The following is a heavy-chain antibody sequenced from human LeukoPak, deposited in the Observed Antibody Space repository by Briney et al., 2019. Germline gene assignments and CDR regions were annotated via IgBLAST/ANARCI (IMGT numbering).Heavy chain of an antibody. CDR3: ARYSGSYSGFDY. CDR2: VYYSGSI. CDR1: GGSISSYY. D-gene: IGHD1-26*01. V-gene: IGHV4-59*08. Sequence: PSETLSLTCTVSGGSISSYYWSWIRQPPGKGLEWIGYVYYSGSINYNPSHMSRVTISVDTSKNQFSLKLRSVTAADTAVYYCARYSGSYSGFDYWGQGTLVTVSS. J-gene: IGHJ4*02.